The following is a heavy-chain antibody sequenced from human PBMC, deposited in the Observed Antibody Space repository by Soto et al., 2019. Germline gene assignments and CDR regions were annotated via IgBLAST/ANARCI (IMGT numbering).Heavy chain of an antibody. CDR1: GYTFTSYD. CDR3: ARSVEWLASFDY. J-gene: IGHJ4*02. D-gene: IGHD6-19*01. CDR2: MNPNSGNT. Sequence: QVQLVQSGAEVKKPGASVKVSCKASGYTFTSYDINWVRQATGQGLEWMGWMNPNSGNTGNAQKFQGRITRTRNTSISTAYMELSSLRSEDTAVYYCARSVEWLASFDYWGQGTLVTVSS. V-gene: IGHV1-8*01.